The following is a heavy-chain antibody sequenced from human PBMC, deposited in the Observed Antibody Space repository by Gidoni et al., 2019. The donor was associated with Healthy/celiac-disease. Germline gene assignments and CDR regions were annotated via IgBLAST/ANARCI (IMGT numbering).Heavy chain of an antibody. Sequence: QLQLQESGPGLVKPSETLSLTCTVSGGSISSSSYYWGWIRQPPGKGLEWIGSIYYSGSTYYNPSLKSRVTISVDTSKNQFSLKLSSVTAADTAVYYCARLGGYYGSGSERFYYYYGMDVWGQGTTVTVSS. V-gene: IGHV4-39*01. CDR2: IYYSGST. CDR3: ARLGGYYGSGSERFYYYYGMDV. D-gene: IGHD3-10*01. CDR1: GGSISSSSYY. J-gene: IGHJ6*02.